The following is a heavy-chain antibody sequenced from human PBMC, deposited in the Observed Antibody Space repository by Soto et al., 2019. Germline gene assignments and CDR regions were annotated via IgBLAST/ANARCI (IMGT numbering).Heavy chain of an antibody. V-gene: IGHV1-69*06. CDR1: GATFSTYG. Sequence: QVRLAQSGAEVKSPGSSVRVSCKASGATFSTYGITWVRQAPRQGLAWVGAILPMFRKTNYAQKFQGRVTIIADKSPDTVYLDLSRLRSDDTAIYFCARVVQLGSNYGMDVWGQGTTVVVSS. CDR2: ILPMFRKT. CDR3: ARVVQLGSNYGMDV. D-gene: IGHD1-1*01. J-gene: IGHJ6*02.